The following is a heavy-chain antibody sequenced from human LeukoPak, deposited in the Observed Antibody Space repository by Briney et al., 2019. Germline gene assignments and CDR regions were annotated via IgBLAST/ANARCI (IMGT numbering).Heavy chain of an antibody. CDR3: ATYRRGYPDSSESYYFDY. J-gene: IGHJ4*02. D-gene: IGHD3-22*01. Sequence: GGSLRLSCAASGFTFSRFAMSWVRQAPGKGLEWVSGISGSGDSTYYADSVKGRFTISRDNSKNTLYLQMNGLRAEDTAVYYCATYRRGYPDSSESYYFDYWGQGTLVTVSS. CDR1: GFTFSRFA. V-gene: IGHV3-23*01. CDR2: ISGSGDST.